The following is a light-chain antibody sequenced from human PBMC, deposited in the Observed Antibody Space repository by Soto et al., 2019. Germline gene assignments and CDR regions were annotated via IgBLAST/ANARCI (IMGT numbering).Light chain of an antibody. CDR1: QSISSSY. J-gene: IGKJ1*01. Sequence: IGLTQYPCTLSLSPGERSTLSCISSQSISSSYLAWYQQKPGQAPRLLIYGASSRATGIPDRFSGSGSGTDFTLTINRLEPEDFAVYYCQQYDSSPRTFGQGTKV. V-gene: IGKV3-20*01. CDR3: QQYDSSPRT. CDR2: GAS.